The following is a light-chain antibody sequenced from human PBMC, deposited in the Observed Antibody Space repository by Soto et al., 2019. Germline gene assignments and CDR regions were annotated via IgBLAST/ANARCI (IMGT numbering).Light chain of an antibody. V-gene: IGKV3-20*01. Sequence: ESGLRQSPGTLSLSPGERATLSCRASQSVSSSYLAWYQQKPGQAPRLLIYGASSRATGIPDRFSGSGSGTDFTLTISRLEPEDFAVYYCQQYGSSPTFGGGTKVEIK. CDR1: QSVSSSY. CDR2: GAS. CDR3: QQYGSSPT. J-gene: IGKJ4*01.